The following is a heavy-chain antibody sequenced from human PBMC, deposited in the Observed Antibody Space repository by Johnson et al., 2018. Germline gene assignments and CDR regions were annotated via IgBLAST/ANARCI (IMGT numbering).Heavy chain of an antibody. CDR3: AKAGIPTVYDAFDI. D-gene: IGHD3-10*01. J-gene: IGHJ3*02. Sequence: QVQLQESGGGVVQPWRSLRLSCAASGFTFSNYGMHWVRQAPGKGLEWVAVVVYDGSDKYYADSVKGRFTISRDHSKNTLYLQMNSLSAEDTAVYYCAKAGIPTVYDAFDIWGQGTMVTVSS. V-gene: IGHV3-30*18. CDR2: VVYDGSDK. CDR1: GFTFSNYG.